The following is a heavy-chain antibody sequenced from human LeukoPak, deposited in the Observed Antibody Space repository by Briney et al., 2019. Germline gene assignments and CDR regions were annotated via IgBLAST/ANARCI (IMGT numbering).Heavy chain of an antibody. J-gene: IGHJ4*02. CDR2: IYYSGST. CDR1: GGSISSYY. D-gene: IGHD3-3*01. Sequence: SETLSLTCTVSGGSISSYYWSWIRQPPGKGLKWIGYIYYSGSTDYNPSLKSRVTISVDTSKNQFSLKLSSVTAADTAVYYCARAGSMFGVVVFDYWGQGTLVTVSS. CDR3: ARAGSMFGVVVFDY. V-gene: IGHV4-59*01.